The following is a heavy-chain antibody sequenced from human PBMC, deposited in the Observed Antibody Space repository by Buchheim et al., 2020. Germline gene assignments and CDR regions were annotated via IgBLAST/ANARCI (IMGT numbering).Heavy chain of an antibody. CDR3: ARENRDGYRNGVDV. CDR2: IRYSGTT. Sequence: QLQLQESGPGLVKPSETLSLTCTVSGGSISNSAYFWGWIRQPPGKGPEWIATIRYSGTTYFNPSIQKRVIISVDTSKNKFFLTLRAVTAADTALYYCARENRDGYRNGVDVWGQGTT. CDR1: GGSISNSAYF. J-gene: IGHJ6*02. V-gene: IGHV4-39*07. D-gene: IGHD5-24*01.